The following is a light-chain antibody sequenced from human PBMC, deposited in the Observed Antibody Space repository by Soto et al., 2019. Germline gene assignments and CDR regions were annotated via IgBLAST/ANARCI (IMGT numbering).Light chain of an antibody. Sequence: SSELTQPPSVSVAPGQTARITCGGNNIGSKSVHWYQQKPGQAPVLVVYDDSDRPSGIPERFSGSNSGNTATLTISRVEAGDEADYYCQVWDSSSDLAVFGGGTKLTVL. CDR3: QVWDSSSDLAV. J-gene: IGLJ2*01. CDR2: DDS. V-gene: IGLV3-21*02. CDR1: NIGSKS.